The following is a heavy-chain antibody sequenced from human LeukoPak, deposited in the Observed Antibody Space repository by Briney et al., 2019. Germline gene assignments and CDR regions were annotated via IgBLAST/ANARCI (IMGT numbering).Heavy chain of an antibody. J-gene: IGHJ4*02. Sequence: GGPLRLSCAASGFTFSSYAMHWVRQAPGKGLEWVAVISYDGSNKYYADSVKGRFTISRDNSKNTLYLQMNSLRAEDTAVYYCARGGSDYGPFDYWGQGTLVTVSS. CDR2: ISYDGSNK. V-gene: IGHV3-30-3*01. CDR3: ARGGSDYGPFDY. D-gene: IGHD4-17*01. CDR1: GFTFSSYA.